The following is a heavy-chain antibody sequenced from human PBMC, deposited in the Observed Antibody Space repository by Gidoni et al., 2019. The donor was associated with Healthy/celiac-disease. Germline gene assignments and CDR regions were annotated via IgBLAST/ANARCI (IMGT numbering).Heavy chain of an antibody. CDR3: ARQGRRIFGGLRRGMDV. Sequence: VQLQSSGPGLVKPSETLSLTCPVSGGSLSSYHWSWLRHPPGQGLKWLGYIYYSGSTISVDTSKNQLSLKLSAVTAADTAGYYCARQGRRIFGGLRRGMDVWGQGTTVTVSS. J-gene: IGHJ6*02. CDR2: IYYSGS. CDR1: GGSLSSYH. V-gene: IGHV4-59*08. D-gene: IGHD3-3*01.